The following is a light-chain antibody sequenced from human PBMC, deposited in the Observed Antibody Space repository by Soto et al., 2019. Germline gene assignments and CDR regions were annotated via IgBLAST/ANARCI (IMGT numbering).Light chain of an antibody. CDR1: QSVSSY. V-gene: IGKV3-11*01. CDR2: DAS. Sequence: EIVLTQSPATLSWSPGERATLSVRARQSVSSYLAWYQQKPGQAPRLLIYDASNRATGIPARFSGSGSGTDFTLTISSLEPEDFAVYYCQQRSNWITFGQGTRLEIK. CDR3: QQRSNWIT. J-gene: IGKJ5*01.